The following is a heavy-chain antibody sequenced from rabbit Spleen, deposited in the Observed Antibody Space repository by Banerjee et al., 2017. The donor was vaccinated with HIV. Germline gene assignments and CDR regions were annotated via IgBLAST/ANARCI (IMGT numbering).Heavy chain of an antibody. Sequence: QEQLVESGGGLVQPGGSLKLSCKASGFDFSNYGVSWVRQAPGKGLEWIGYIDPVFGSTYYASWVNGRFTISSHNAQNTLYLQLNSLTAADTATYFCTRLEVVAGVYTFYLWGPGTLVTVS. D-gene: IGHD4-1*01. V-gene: IGHV1S47*01. CDR1: GFDFSNYG. CDR3: TRLEVVAGVYTFYL. CDR2: IDPVFGST. J-gene: IGHJ6*01.